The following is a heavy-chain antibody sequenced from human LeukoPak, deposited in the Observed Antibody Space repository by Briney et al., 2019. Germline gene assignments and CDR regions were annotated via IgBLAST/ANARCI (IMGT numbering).Heavy chain of an antibody. D-gene: IGHD3-3*01. Sequence: SETLSLTCTVSGASVRSCCWNWIRQPPGKGLEWIGYIPNDGSTNYNSSLKSRVTISVDTSKNQFSLRLRSVTAADTAVYYCARRFLSYWYFDLWGRGTLVTVSS. CDR1: GASVRSCC. CDR3: ARRFLSYWYFDL. J-gene: IGHJ2*01. CDR2: IPNDGST. V-gene: IGHV4-59*08.